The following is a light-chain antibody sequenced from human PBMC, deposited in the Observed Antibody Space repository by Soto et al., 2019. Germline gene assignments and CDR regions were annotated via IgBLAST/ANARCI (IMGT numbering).Light chain of an antibody. CDR3: SSYTTSNTWV. V-gene: IGLV2-14*01. CDR1: STDIGSYNY. CDR2: EVS. J-gene: IGLJ3*02. Sequence: QSALTQPASVSGSPGQSITISCTGTSTDIGSYNYLSWYQHHPGKTHRLIIFEVSHRPSGISDRFSASKSANTASLTISGLLAEDEARYYCSSYTTSNTWVFGGGTQLTVL.